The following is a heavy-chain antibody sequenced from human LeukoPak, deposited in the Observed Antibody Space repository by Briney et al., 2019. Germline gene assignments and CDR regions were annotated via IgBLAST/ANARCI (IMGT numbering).Heavy chain of an antibody. J-gene: IGHJ4*02. CDR2: ISGSGGST. CDR1: GFTFSSFG. CDR3: AKFPARVVVAGY. V-gene: IGHV3-23*01. D-gene: IGHD2-15*01. Sequence: GGSLRLSCAASGFTFSSFGMSWVRQAPGKGLEWVSAISGSGGSTYYADSVKGRFTISRDNSKNTLYLQMNSLRAEDTAVYYCAKFPARVVVAGYWGQGTLVTVSS.